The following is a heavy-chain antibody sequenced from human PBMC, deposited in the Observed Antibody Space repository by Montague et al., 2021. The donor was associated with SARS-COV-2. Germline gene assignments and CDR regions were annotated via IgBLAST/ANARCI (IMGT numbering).Heavy chain of an antibody. Sequence: SETLSLTCSVSGGSFSPYYWTWTRQTPGKGLEWIGYVSHTGSTXXXPSXXXRASMFVDSSKSQFSLELSSVTAADTAIYYCARFRIWNHLYGMDVWGQGTTVIVSS. D-gene: IGHD2-15*01. CDR1: GGSFSPYY. CDR2: VSHTGST. CDR3: ARFRIWNHLYGMDV. V-gene: IGHV4-59*12. J-gene: IGHJ6*02.